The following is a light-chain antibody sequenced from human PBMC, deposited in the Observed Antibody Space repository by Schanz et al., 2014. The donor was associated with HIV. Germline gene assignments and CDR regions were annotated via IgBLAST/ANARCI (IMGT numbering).Light chain of an antibody. CDR1: QDISDY. CDR2: AAS. V-gene: IGKV1-27*01. CDR3: QQANSFPPWT. J-gene: IGKJ1*01. Sequence: DIQMTQSPSTLSASVGDRVTITCQASQDISDYLAWYQQKPGKVPKLLIYAASTLQSGVPSRFIGSGSGTDFTLTINGLQPEDFATYYCQQANSFPPWTFGQGTKV.